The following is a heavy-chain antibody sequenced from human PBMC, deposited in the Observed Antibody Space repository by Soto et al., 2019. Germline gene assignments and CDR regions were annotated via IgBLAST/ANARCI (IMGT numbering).Heavy chain of an antibody. CDR1: GFTLSSYA. CDR2: IWYDGSNK. Sequence: GGSLRLSCAASGFTLSSYAMSWVRQAPGKGLEWVAVIWYDGSNKYYADSVKGRFTISRDNSKNTLYLQMNSLRAEDTAVYYCARVMCTVTSSYYYYGMDVWGQGTTVTVSS. CDR3: ARVMCTVTSSYYYYGMDV. D-gene: IGHD4-4*01. J-gene: IGHJ6*02. V-gene: IGHV3-33*08.